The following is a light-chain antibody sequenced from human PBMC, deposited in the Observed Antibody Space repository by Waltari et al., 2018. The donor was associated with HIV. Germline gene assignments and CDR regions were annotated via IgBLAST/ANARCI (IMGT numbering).Light chain of an antibody. J-gene: IGLJ3*02. CDR2: DND. V-gene: IGLV1-51*01. Sequence: QSVLTQPPSVSAAPGQRVTISCSGSGSNIGNNYVSWYQQLPGTAPKLLNYDNDKRPSGIPARFSGYKSGTSATLGITGLQTGDEAHYYCGTWDNSLNTWVFGGGTKLTVL. CDR3: GTWDNSLNTWV. CDR1: GSNIGNNY.